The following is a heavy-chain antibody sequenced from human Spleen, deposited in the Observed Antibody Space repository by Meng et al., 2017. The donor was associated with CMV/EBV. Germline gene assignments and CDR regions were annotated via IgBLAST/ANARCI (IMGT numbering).Heavy chain of an antibody. D-gene: IGHD1-26*01. CDR1: GYTFTGYF. J-gene: IGHJ4*02. CDR3: AREPSGSYDY. V-gene: IGHV1-2*02. Sequence: ASVKVSCKASGYTFTGYFMYWVRQAPGQGLEWVGWINPKSGGTEYGQKFQGRVTMTRDTSSSTAYMEPSRLTSDDTAVYYCAREPSGSYDYWGQGTLVTVSS. CDR2: INPKSGGT.